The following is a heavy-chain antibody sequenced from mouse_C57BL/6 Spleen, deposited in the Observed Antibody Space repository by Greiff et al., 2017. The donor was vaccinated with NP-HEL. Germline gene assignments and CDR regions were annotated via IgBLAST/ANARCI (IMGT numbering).Heavy chain of an antibody. Sequence: VQLQESGPGLVQPSQSLSITCTVSGFSLTSYGVHWVRQSPGKGLEWLGVIWRGGSTDYNAAFMSRLSITKDNSKSQVFFKMNSLQADDTAIYYGAKGDGSSPAWFAYWGQGTLVTVSA. CDR3: AKGDGSSPAWFAY. J-gene: IGHJ3*01. CDR2: IWRGGST. CDR1: GFSLTSYG. V-gene: IGHV2-5*01. D-gene: IGHD1-1*01.